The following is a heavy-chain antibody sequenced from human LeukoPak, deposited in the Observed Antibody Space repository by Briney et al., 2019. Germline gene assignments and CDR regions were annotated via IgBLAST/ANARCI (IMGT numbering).Heavy chain of an antibody. CDR2: ITDSGSGT. V-gene: IGHV3-23*01. CDR1: GVTFSSHG. J-gene: IGHJ4*02. CDR3: ARISGSYVFDY. D-gene: IGHD1-26*01. Sequence: GGSLRLSCAASGVTFSSHGMSWVRQAPGKGLEWVSSITDSGSGTCYADSVKGRFTISRDNAKNSLYLQMNSLRAEDTAVYYCARISGSYVFDYWGQGTLVTVSS.